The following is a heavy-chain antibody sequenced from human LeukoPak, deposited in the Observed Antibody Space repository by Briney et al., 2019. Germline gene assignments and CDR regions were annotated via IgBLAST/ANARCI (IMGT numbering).Heavy chain of an antibody. V-gene: IGHV4-61*05. CDR2: IYYSGST. CDR1: GGSISSSSYY. J-gene: IGHJ4*02. Sequence: SETLSLTCTVSGGSISSSSYYWGWIRQPPGKGLEWIGYIYYSGSTNYNPSLKSRVTISVDTSKNQFSLKLSSVTAADTAVYYCARVEGDSSGPYDYWGQGTLVTVSS. D-gene: IGHD3-22*01. CDR3: ARVEGDSSGPYDY.